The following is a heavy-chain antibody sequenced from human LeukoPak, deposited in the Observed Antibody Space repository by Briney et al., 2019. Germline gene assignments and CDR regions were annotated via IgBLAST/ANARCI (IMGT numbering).Heavy chain of an antibody. J-gene: IGHJ2*01. CDR1: GFTFSSYE. D-gene: IGHD3-22*01. CDR3: ARSFGGYYYGWYFDL. Sequence: PGGSLRLSCAASGFTFSSYEMNWVRQAPGKGLEWVSYLSSSASTIYYADSMKGRFTISRDNAKNSLYLQMNSLRAEDTAVYYCARSFGGYYYGWYFDLWGRGTLVTVSS. V-gene: IGHV3-48*03. CDR2: LSSSASTI.